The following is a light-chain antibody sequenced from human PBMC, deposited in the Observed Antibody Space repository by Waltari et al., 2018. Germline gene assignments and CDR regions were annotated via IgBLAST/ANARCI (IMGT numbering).Light chain of an antibody. J-gene: IGLJ3*02. Sequence: QSALTQPRPVSGSPGQAVTISCTGTSSEVGGYNYVSWYQQHPGKAPKLMIYDVSKRPSGVPDRFSGSKSGNTASLTISGLQAEDEADYYCCSYAGSYTWVFGGGTKLTVL. CDR3: CSYAGSYTWV. CDR2: DVS. CDR1: SSEVGGYNY. V-gene: IGLV2-11*01.